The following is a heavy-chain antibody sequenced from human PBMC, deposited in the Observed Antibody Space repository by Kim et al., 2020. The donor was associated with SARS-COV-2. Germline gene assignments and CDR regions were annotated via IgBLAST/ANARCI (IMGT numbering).Heavy chain of an antibody. D-gene: IGHD1-1*01. CDR2: T. J-gene: IGHJ4*02. V-gene: IGHV4-34*01. CDR3: ARGGSVERFDY. Sequence: THYNPSLKSRVTISVDTSKNHFSLKLSSVTAADTAVYYCARGGSVERFDYWDQGTLVTVSS.